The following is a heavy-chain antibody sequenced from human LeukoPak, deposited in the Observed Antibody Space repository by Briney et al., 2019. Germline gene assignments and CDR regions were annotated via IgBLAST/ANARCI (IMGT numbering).Heavy chain of an antibody. V-gene: IGHV3-48*02. J-gene: IGHJ4*02. D-gene: IGHD6-19*01. CDR3: AGVGSSGWYAYY. Sequence: GGSLRLSCAASGFTFSSDSMNWVRQAPGKGLEWVSYISSSSSSIYYADSVKGRFTISRDNAKNSLYLQMNSLRDEDTAVYYCAGVGSSGWYAYYWGQGTLVTVSS. CDR2: ISSSSSSI. CDR1: GFTFSSDS.